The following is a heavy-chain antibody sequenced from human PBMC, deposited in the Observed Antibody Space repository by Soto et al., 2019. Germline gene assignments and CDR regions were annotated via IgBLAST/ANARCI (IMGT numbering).Heavy chain of an antibody. J-gene: IGHJ6*02. D-gene: IGHD6-13*01. CDR1: GFTFSSYW. CDR2: IKQDGSEK. CDR3: AVLGSIGSRMYYYYYYGMDV. V-gene: IGHV3-7*01. Sequence: GGSLRLSCAASGFTFSSYWMSWVRQAPGKGLEWVANIKQDGSEKYYVDSVKGRFTISRDNAKNSLYLQMNSLRAEDTAVYYCAVLGSIGSRMYYYYYYGMDVWGQGTTVTVSS.